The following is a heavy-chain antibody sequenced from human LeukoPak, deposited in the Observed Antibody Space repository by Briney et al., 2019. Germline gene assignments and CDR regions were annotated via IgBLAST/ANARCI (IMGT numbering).Heavy chain of an antibody. V-gene: IGHV4-31*03. CDR2: IFHSGSA. CDR1: GDFIGSDNYY. J-gene: IGHJ5*02. CDR3: ARDALVHHIDP. D-gene: IGHD1-14*01. Sequence: PSEALSLTCTVSGDFIGSDNYYWSWIRHHPGKGLEWIGYIFHSGSAYYNPSLKSRLTLSVDASKNQFSLRLKSVTAADTAVYYCARDALVHHIDPWGQGTLVTVSS.